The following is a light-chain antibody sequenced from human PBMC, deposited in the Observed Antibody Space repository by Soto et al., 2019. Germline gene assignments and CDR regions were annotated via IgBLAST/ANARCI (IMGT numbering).Light chain of an antibody. Sequence: DVQMTQSPSAMSASVGDRVTITCRASQDISRFVAWFQQKPGKAPERLIYDTSTLQVGVTARFSGGGSGTEFTLAISGLQTEDTETYYCLQHNSYPYTFGKGAKVHI. CDR3: LQHNSYPYT. V-gene: IGKV1-17*03. J-gene: IGKJ2*01. CDR1: QDISRF. CDR2: DTS.